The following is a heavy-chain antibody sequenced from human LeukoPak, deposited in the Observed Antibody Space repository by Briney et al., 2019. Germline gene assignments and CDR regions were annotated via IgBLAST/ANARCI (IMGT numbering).Heavy chain of an antibody. D-gene: IGHD3-9*01. CDR1: GYTLTELS. CDR2: FDPEDGET. CDR3: ATDRRVSYDILTGYSY. Sequence: ASVKVSCKVSGYTLTELSMHWVRQAPGKGLEWVGGFDPEDGETIYAQKFQGRVTMTEDTSTDTAYMELSSLRSEDTAVYYCATDRRVSYDILTGYSYWGQGTLVTVSS. J-gene: IGHJ4*02. V-gene: IGHV1-24*01.